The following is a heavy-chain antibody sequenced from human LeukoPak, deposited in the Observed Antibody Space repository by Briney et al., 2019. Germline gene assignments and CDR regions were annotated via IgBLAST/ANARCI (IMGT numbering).Heavy chain of an antibody. CDR3: ARGSSSLLDYYYYYMDV. V-gene: IGHV4-61*02. J-gene: IGHJ6*03. CDR1: GGSISSGSYY. D-gene: IGHD6-13*01. Sequence: SETLSLTCTVSGGSISSGSYYWSWIRQPAGKGLEWIGRIYTSGSTNYNPSLKSRVTISVDTSKNQFSLKLSSVTAADTAVYYCARGSSSLLDYYYYYMDVWGKGTTVTVSS. CDR2: IYTSGST.